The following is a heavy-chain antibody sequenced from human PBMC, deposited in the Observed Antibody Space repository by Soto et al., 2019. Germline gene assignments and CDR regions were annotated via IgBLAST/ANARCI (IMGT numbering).Heavy chain of an antibody. J-gene: IGHJ6*02. CDR2: IYYSGST. V-gene: IGHV4-59*01. CDR1: GGSISSYY. D-gene: IGHD4-17*01. Sequence: SETLSLTCTVSGGSISSYYWSWIRQPPGKGLEWIGYIYYSGSTNYNPSLKSRVTISVDTSKNQFSLKLSSVTAADTAVYYCARDHYAHYGMDVWGQGTTVTVSS. CDR3: ARDHYAHYGMDV.